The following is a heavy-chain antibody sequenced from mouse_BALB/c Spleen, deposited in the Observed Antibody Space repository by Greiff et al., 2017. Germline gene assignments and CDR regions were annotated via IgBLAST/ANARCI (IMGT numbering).Heavy chain of an antibody. CDR1: GFTFSSYA. CDR3: ARAYGNPYYFDY. D-gene: IGHD2-1*01. V-gene: IGHV5-9-1*01. Sequence: EVMLVESGGGLVKPGGSLKLSCAASGFTFSSYAMSWVRQTPEKRLEWVATISSGGSYTYYPDSVKGRFTISRDNAKNTLYLQMSSLRSEDTAMYYCARAYGNPYYFDYWGQGTTLTVSS. J-gene: IGHJ2*01. CDR2: ISSGGSYT.